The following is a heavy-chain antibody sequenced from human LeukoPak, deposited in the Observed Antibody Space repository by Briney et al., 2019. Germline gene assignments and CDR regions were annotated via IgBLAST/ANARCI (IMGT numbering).Heavy chain of an antibody. CDR2: ISYDGSNK. D-gene: IGHD5-12*01. CDR1: GFIFSSYA. Sequence: PGGSLRLSCAASGFIFSSYAMHWVRQAPGKGLEWVAVISYDGSNKYYADSVKGRFTISRDNSKNTLYLQMNSLRAEDTAVYYCATDGRGYSGYGDFDYWGQGTLVTVSS. J-gene: IGHJ4*02. CDR3: ATDGRGYSGYGDFDY. V-gene: IGHV3-30-3*01.